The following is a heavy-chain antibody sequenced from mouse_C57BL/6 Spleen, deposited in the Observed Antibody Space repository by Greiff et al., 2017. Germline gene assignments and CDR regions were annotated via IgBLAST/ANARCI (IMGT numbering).Heavy chain of an antibody. V-gene: IGHV1-64*01. CDR3: ARCPMVTTKRVFDY. CDR1: GYTFTSYW. J-gene: IGHJ2*01. Sequence: VQLQQPGAELVKPGASVKLSCKASGYTFTSYWMHWVKQRPGQGLEWIGMIHPNSGSTNYNEKFKSKATLPVDKSSSTAYMQLSSLTSEDSAVYYCARCPMVTTKRVFDYRGQGTTLTVSS. D-gene: IGHD2-2*01. CDR2: IHPNSGST.